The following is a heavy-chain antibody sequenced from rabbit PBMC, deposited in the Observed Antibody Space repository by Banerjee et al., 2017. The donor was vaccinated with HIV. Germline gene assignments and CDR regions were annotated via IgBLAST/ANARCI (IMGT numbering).Heavy chain of an antibody. CDR1: GLDFSSNA. V-gene: IGHV1S45*01. CDR3: ARSYAGKAISSLNL. CDR2: INTSSGNA. Sequence: QEQLVESGGGLVQPEGSLTLTCKASGLDFSSNAMCWVRQAPGKGLEWIACINTSSGNAVYANWAKGRFTISKTSSTTVTLQMTSLTAADTATYFCARSYAGKAISSLNLWGPGTLVTVS. J-gene: IGHJ4*01. D-gene: IGHD4-2*01.